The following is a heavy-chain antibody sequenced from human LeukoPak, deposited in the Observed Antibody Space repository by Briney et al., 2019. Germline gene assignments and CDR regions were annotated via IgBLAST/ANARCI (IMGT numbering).Heavy chain of an antibody. CDR2: INHSGST. Sequence: SETLSLTCAVYGGSFSGYYWSWIRQPPGKGLEWIGEINHSGSTNYNPSLKSRVTISVDTSKNQFSLKLSSVTAADTAVYYCARDRGYYGSGGRYMDVWGKGTTVTVSS. CDR3: ARDRGYYGSGGRYMDV. V-gene: IGHV4-34*01. CDR1: GGSFSGYY. J-gene: IGHJ6*03. D-gene: IGHD3-10*01.